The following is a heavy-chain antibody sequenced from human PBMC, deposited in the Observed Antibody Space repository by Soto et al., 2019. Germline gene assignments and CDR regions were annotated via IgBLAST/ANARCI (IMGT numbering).Heavy chain of an antibody. Sequence: EVQLLESGGGLVQPGGSLRLSCTASGFSFSSYVMAWVRQAQEKGLQWVSAMAPSDGSTYYPDSVKGRFTISRDNSEKTLYLQMSSLRAEDTAVYYCAIGSGNSWPYYFDSWGQGTLVTVSS. CDR1: GFSFSSYV. CDR3: AIGSGNSWPYYFDS. V-gene: IGHV3-23*01. CDR2: MAPSDGST. D-gene: IGHD6-13*01. J-gene: IGHJ4*02.